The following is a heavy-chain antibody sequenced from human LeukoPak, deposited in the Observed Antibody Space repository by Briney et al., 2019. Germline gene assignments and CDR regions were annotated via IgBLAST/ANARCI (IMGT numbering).Heavy chain of an antibody. D-gene: IGHD4-17*01. CDR2: ISAYNGNT. CDR3: ASTDDYGDQGRPAY. J-gene: IGHJ4*02. Sequence: APVKVSCKPSGYTFTSYYIHWVRQAPGQGLEWMGWISAYNGNTNYAQKLQGRVTMTTDTSTSTAYMELRSLRSDDTAVYYCASTDDYGDQGRPAYWGQGTLVTVSS. CDR1: GYTFTSYY. V-gene: IGHV1-18*04.